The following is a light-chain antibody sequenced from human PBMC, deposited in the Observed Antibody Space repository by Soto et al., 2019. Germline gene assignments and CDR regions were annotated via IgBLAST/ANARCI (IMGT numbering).Light chain of an antibody. CDR1: QSIGKH. Sequence: DILMTQSLSSLSASVGDTVTITCRASQSIGKHLNWYQQKPGKAPKFLIYAASSLQSGVPSRFSGRGSGTDFTLTVNSLQPEDFATYYCQQGYSSAITFGQGTRLEIK. CDR3: QQGYSSAIT. CDR2: AAS. J-gene: IGKJ5*01. V-gene: IGKV1-39*01.